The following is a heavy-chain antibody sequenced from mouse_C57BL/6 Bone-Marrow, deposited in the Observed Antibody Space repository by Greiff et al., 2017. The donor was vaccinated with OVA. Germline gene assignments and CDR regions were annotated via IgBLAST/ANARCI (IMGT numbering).Heavy chain of an antibody. CDR1: GFTFSSYA. CDR3: ARHSKDAMDY. J-gene: IGHJ4*01. CDR2: ISDGGSYT. V-gene: IGHV5-4*03. D-gene: IGHD2-5*01. Sequence: DVKLVESGGDLVKPGGSLKLSCAASGFTFSSYAMSWVRQTPEKRLEWVATISDGGSYTYYPDNVKGRFTISRDNAKNNLYLQMSHLKSEDTAMYYCARHSKDAMDYWGQGTSVTVSS.